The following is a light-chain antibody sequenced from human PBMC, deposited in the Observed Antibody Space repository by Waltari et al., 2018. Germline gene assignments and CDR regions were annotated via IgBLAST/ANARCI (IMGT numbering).Light chain of an antibody. CDR3: QQYNDWPPGT. J-gene: IGKJ3*01. CDR1: QSVSNN. Sequence: ERVMTQSPATLSVSPGERATLSCRASQSVSNNLAWYQQKPGQAPRLLIFGASTRATGIPARFSGSGSGTEFTLTISDMQSEDFTLYYCQQYNDWPPGTFGPGTKVDIK. V-gene: IGKV3-15*01. CDR2: GAS.